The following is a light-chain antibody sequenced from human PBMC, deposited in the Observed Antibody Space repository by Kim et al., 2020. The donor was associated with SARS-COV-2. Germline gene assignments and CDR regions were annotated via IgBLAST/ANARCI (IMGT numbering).Light chain of an antibody. CDR3: QSYDSSANWV. Sequence: KTVNIACTRSSGRIASNYVQWYQQRPGSSPTTVIYEDNQRPSGVPDRFSGSIDRSSNSASLTISGLKTEDEADYYCQSYDSSANWVFGGGTQLTVL. J-gene: IGLJ3*02. CDR1: SGRIASNY. CDR2: EDN. V-gene: IGLV6-57*01.